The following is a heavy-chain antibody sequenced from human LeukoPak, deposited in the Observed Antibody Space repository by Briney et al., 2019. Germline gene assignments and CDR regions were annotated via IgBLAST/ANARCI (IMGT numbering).Heavy chain of an antibody. V-gene: IGHV4-34*01. CDR1: GGSFSGYY. D-gene: IGHD6-13*01. Sequence: PSETLSLTCAVYGGSFSGYYWSWIRQPPGKGLEWIGEINHSGSTNYNPSLKSRVTISVDTSKNQFSLKLSSVTAADTAVYYCARAPLWYSSSTFDPWGQGTLVTVPS. J-gene: IGHJ5*02. CDR3: ARAPLWYSSSTFDP. CDR2: INHSGST.